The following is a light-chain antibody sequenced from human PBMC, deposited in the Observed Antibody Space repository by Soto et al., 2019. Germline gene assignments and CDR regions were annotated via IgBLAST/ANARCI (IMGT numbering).Light chain of an antibody. V-gene: IGKV3-11*01. CDR1: QSVSSY. CDR2: AAS. Sequence: EIVLTQSPATLSLSPGERATLSCRASQSVSSYLAWYQQKPAQAPRLLIYAASDRATGIPARFSGSGSGTDFTLTISSLAPEDFAVYYCQQRSNWPLTFGGGTKVEIK. J-gene: IGKJ4*01. CDR3: QQRSNWPLT.